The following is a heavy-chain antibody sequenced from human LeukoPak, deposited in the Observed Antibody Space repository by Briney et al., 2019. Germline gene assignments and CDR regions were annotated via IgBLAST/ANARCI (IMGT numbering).Heavy chain of an antibody. CDR1: GGSFSGYY. J-gene: IGHJ6*03. V-gene: IGHV4-34*01. CDR2: INHSGST. Sequence: ASETLSLTCAVYGGSFSGYYWSWIRQPPGKGLEWIGEINHSGSTNYNPSLKSRVTISVDTSKNQFSLKLSSVTAADTAVYYCARTSSPYYYMDVWAKGPRSPSP. CDR3: ARTSSPYYYMDV.